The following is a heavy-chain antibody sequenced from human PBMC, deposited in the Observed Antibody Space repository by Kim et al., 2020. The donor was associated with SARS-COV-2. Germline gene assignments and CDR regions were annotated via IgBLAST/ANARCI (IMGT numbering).Heavy chain of an antibody. V-gene: IGHV3-74*01. J-gene: IGHJ2*01. Sequence: SGRGRVTISRDNAKDTLFLQMDRLRAEDTAVYYCARTAYGGNSGSWYFDLWGRGTLVTVSS. CDR3: ARTAYGGNSGSWYFDL. D-gene: IGHD4-17*01.